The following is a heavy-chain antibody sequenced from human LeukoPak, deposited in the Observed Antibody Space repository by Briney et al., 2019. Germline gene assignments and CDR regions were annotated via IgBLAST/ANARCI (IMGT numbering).Heavy chain of an antibody. CDR1: GGSISSYY. Sequence: SDTLSLTCTVSGGSISSYYWSWIRQPAGKGLEWIGRIYTSGSTNYNPSLKSRVTMSVDTSKNQFSLKLSSVTAADTAVYYCAKNYDFWSGYYIYPYYFDYWGQGTLVTVSS. J-gene: IGHJ4*02. CDR3: AKNYDFWSGYYIYPYYFDY. D-gene: IGHD3-3*01. CDR2: IYTSGST. V-gene: IGHV4-4*07.